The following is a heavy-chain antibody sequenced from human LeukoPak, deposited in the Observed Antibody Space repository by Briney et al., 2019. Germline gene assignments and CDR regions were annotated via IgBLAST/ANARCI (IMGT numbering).Heavy chain of an antibody. Sequence: GGSLRLSCAASGFTFSAYAMTWVRQTPEKGLEWVSYISYNSDTTHYADSVKGRFTISRDNAKNSVYLQMNSLRVEDTAVYYCTRSGDGAFDNWGPGTMVTVS. CDR3: TRSGDGAFDN. D-gene: IGHD3-10*01. CDR1: GFTFSAYA. V-gene: IGHV3-48*04. CDR2: ISYNSDTT. J-gene: IGHJ3*02.